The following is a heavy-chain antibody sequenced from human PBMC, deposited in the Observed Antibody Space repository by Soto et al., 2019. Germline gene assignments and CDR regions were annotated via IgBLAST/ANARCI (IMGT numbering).Heavy chain of an antibody. V-gene: IGHV4-30-4*01. CDR3: ARDRSNSPDYFDF. D-gene: IGHD6-6*01. Sequence: SETLSLTCTVSGGSIDNYEYYWTWIRQPPGKGLEWVGYIYYSGRTNYNPSLNSRLTISLDTSKNQFSLRLTSVSAADTAMYYCARDRSNSPDYFDFWGQGTL. CDR2: IYYSGRT. CDR1: GGSIDNYEYY. J-gene: IGHJ4*02.